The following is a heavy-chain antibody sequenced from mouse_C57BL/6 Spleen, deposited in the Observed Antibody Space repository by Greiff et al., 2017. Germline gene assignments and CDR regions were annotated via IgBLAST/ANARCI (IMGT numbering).Heavy chain of an antibody. CDR1: GYTFTDYN. V-gene: IGHV1-18*01. D-gene: IGHD2-2*01. J-gene: IGHJ3*01. CDR2: INPNNGGT. Sequence: EVMLVESGPELVKPGASVKIPCKASGYTFTDYNMDWVKQSHGKSLEWIGDINPNNGGTIYNQKFKGKATLTVDKSSSTAYMELRSLASEDTAVYCCARGDYGFAWFAYWGQGTLVTVSA. CDR3: ARGDYGFAWFAY.